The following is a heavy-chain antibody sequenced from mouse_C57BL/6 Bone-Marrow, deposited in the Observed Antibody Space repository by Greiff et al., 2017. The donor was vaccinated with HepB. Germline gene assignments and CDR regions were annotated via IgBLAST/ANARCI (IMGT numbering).Heavy chain of an antibody. J-gene: IGHJ1*03. CDR2: IYPGDGDT. V-gene: IGHV1-82*01. Sequence: VKLQESGPELVKPGASVKISCKASGYAFSSSWMNWVKQRPGKGLEWIGRIYPGDGDTNYNGKFKGKATLTADKSSSTAYMQLSSLTSEDSAVYFCARSGDFDVWGTGTTVTVSS. CDR1: GYAFSSSW. CDR3: ARSGDFDV.